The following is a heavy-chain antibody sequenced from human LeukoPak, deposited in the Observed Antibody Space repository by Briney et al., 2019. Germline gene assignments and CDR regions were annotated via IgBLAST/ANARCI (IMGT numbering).Heavy chain of an antibody. J-gene: IGHJ4*02. V-gene: IGHV1-18*01. CDR3: ARGSGIAAAGTLLLDY. CDR2: ISAYNGNT. D-gene: IGHD6-13*01. CDR1: GYTFTSYG. Sequence: GASVKVSCKASGYTFTSYGISWVRQAPGQGLEWMGWISAYNGNTNYAQKLQGRVTMTTDTSTSTAYMELRGLRSDDTAVYYCARGSGIAAAGTLLLDYWGQGTLVTVSS.